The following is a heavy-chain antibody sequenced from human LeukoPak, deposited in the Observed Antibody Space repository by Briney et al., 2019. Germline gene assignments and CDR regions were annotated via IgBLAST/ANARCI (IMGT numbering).Heavy chain of an antibody. CDR2: ISGSGGST. CDR3: AELGITMIGGV. V-gene: IGHV3-23*01. CDR1: GFTFSSYA. Sequence: GGSLRLSCAASGFTFSSYAMSWVRQAPGKGLEWVSAISGSGGSTYYADSVKGRLTISGDNSKNTLYLQMNSLRAEDTAVYYCAELGITMIGGVWGKGTTVTISS. D-gene: IGHD3-10*02. J-gene: IGHJ6*04.